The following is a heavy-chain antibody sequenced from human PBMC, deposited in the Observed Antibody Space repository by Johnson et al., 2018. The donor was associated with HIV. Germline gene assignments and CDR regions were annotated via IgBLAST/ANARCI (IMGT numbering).Heavy chain of an antibody. Sequence: VQLVESGGGVVQPGRSLRLSCAASGFTFNTYGMDWVRQAPGKGLAWVSAISGSGATPGSADSVKGRFTISRDNAKNFLYLQMNSLRGEDTALYYCVRDTYYYDRSGYLTRPRAFDIWGQGTMVTVSS. CDR1: GFTFNTYG. V-gene: IGHV3-20*04. CDR3: VRDTYYYDRSGYLTRPRAFDI. J-gene: IGHJ3*02. D-gene: IGHD3-22*01. CDR2: ISGSGATP.